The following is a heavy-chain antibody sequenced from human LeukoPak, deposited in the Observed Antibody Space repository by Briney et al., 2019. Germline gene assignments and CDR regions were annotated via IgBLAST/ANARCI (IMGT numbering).Heavy chain of an antibody. CDR3: GKGRAVVGAAGPDH. D-gene: IGHD2-15*01. J-gene: IGHJ4*02. Sequence: GGSLRLSCVGSGFTFSGFAMIWVRQAPGKGLERVSSISTGSGNKYYADSVKGRFTISRDNSKNTLYLQMNSLRAEDTATYYCGKGRAVVGAAGPDHWGQGTLVTVSS. V-gene: IGHV3-23*01. CDR1: GFTFSGFA. CDR2: ISTGSGNK.